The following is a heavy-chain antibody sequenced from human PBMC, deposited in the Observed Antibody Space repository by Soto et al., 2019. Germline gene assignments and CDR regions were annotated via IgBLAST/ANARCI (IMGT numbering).Heavy chain of an antibody. D-gene: IGHD2-15*01. CDR2: IYHSGST. J-gene: IGHJ4*02. CDR3: ARAQTYSVGIGGSCYTY. CDR1: GGSISSSNW. Sequence: QVQLQESGPGLVKPSGTLSLTCAVSGGSISSSNWWSWVRQPPGKGLEWIGEIYHSGSTNYNPSHKRRVTISVDKSKDQFSLKLSSVTAADTAVYYCARAQTYSVGIGGSCYTYWGQGTLVTVSS. V-gene: IGHV4-4*02.